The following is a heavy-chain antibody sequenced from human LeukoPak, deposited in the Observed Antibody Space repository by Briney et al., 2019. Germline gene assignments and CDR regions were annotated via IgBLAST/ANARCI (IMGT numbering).Heavy chain of an antibody. V-gene: IGHV4-39*07. CDR2: IYYSGST. Sequence: PSETLSLTCAVSGGSISSSSYYWGWIRQPPGKGLEWIGSIYYSGSTYYNPSLKSRVTISVDTSKNQFSLKLSSVTAADTAVYYCARRDRGVAMGYFDLWGRGTLVTVSS. J-gene: IGHJ2*01. D-gene: IGHD3-10*01. CDR1: GGSISSSSYY. CDR3: ARRDRGVAMGYFDL.